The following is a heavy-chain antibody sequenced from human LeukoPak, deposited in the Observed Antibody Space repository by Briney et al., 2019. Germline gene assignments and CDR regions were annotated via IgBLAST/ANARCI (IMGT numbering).Heavy chain of an antibody. CDR2: ISGNGAST. V-gene: IGHV3-23*01. J-gene: IGHJ5*02. D-gene: IGHD3-16*01. CDR1: GFTFSSYV. CDR3: VKHYVSNSPGP. Sequence: PGGSLRLSCAASGFTFSSYVMSWVRRAPGMGLEWVSAISGNGASTSYADSVKGRFTISRDNSKNTLYLQMNSLRAEDTAVYYCVKHYVSNSPGPWGQGTLVTVSP.